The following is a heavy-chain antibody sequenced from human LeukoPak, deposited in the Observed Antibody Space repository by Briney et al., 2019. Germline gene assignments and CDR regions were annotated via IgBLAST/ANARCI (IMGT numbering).Heavy chain of an antibody. Sequence: SETLSLTCTVSGGSISSYYWSWIRQPPGKGLEWIGYIYHSGSTNYNPSLKSRVTISVDTSKNQFSLKLSSVTAADTAVYYCAREQLWLGSLDYWGQGTLVTVSS. D-gene: IGHD5-18*01. J-gene: IGHJ4*02. CDR3: AREQLWLGSLDY. CDR2: IYHSGST. CDR1: GGSISSYY. V-gene: IGHV4-59*01.